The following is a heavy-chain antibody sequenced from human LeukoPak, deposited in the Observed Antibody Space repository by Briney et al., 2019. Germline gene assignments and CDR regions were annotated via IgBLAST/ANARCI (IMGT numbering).Heavy chain of an antibody. CDR3: ATERQKYFDY. D-gene: IGHD1-1*01. CDR2: ITYDGGSA. V-gene: IGHV3-43*01. J-gene: IGHJ4*02. Sequence: GGSLRLSCAASGFTFDDYTMHWVRQAPGRGLEWVSLITYDGGSAFYADSVRGRFTISRDNSRNSLLLQMNGLRTEDTALYYCATERQKYFDYWGQGTLVTVSS. CDR1: GFTFDDYT.